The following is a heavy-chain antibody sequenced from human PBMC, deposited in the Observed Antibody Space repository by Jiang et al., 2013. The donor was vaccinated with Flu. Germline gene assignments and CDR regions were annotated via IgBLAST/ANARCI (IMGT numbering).Heavy chain of an antibody. V-gene: IGHV3-30*03. CDR3: ARFYNSYYFDY. CDR2: ISYDGSDK. Sequence: HVVRQAPGKGLEWVAAISYDGSDKNYAASVRGRFTISRDTSKSTLALQMNSLRVEDTALYYCARFYNSYYFDYWGQGTLVTVSS. J-gene: IGHJ4*02. D-gene: IGHD1-14*01.